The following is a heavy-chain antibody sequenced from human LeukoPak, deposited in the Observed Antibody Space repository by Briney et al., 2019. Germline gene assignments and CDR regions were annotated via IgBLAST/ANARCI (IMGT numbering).Heavy chain of an antibody. Sequence: ASVKVSCKVSGYTLTELSMHWVRQAPGKGLEWMGGFDPEDGETIYAQKFQGRVTMTEDTSTDTAYMELSRLRSDDTAVYYCARAGYSSGWYARNYYYCGMDVWGQGTTVTVSS. CDR2: FDPEDGET. V-gene: IGHV1-24*01. J-gene: IGHJ6*02. D-gene: IGHD6-19*01. CDR3: ARAGYSSGWYARNYYYCGMDV. CDR1: GYTLTELS.